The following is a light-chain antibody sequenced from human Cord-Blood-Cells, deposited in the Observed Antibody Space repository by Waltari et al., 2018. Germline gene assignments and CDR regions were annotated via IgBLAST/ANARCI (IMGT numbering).Light chain of an antibody. V-gene: IGLV2-14*01. J-gene: IGLJ2*01. CDR2: DVS. Sequence: QSALTPPASVSGSPGQSTTISCSGTSSDVGGFNYVAWYQQHPGKAPKPMIYDVSNRPSGVSNRFSGSKSGNTASLTISGLQAEDEADYYCSSYTSSSTVVFGGGTKLTVL. CDR3: SSYTSSSTVV. CDR1: SSDVGGFNY.